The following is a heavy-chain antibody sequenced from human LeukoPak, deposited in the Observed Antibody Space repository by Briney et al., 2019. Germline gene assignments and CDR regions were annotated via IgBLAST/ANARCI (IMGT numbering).Heavy chain of an antibody. CDR1: GFTLSTYG. D-gene: IGHD2-2*01. CDR3: ARDIESYHPEYWFDP. CDR2: IWYEGSNK. J-gene: IGHJ5*02. Sequence: GRSLRLSCVASGFTLSTYGMHWVRQAPGKGLEWVAVIWYEGSNKYYADSVKGRFTISRDNSKGTLYLQMNSLRAEDTALYYCARDIESYHPEYWFDPWGQGTLVTVSS. V-gene: IGHV3-33*01.